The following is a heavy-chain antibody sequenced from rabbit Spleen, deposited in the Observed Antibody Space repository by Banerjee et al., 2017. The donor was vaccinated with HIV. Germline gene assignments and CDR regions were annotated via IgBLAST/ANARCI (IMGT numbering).Heavy chain of an antibody. CDR3: VREVAARFKL. CDR2: IVPIFGVT. V-gene: IGHV1S7*01. Sequence: QLVESGGGLVQPGGSLKLSCKASGFDFSTYSMSWVRQAPGKGLEWIGYIVPIFGVTYYANWVNGRFTISSHDAQNTLYLQLNSLTAADTATYFCVREVAARFKLWGPGTLVTVS. CDR1: GFDFSTYS. J-gene: IGHJ4*01. D-gene: IGHD4-1*01.